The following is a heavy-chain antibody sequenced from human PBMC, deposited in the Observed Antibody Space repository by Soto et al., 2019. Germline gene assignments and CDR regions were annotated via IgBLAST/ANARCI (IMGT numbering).Heavy chain of an antibody. V-gene: IGHV1-69*01. Sequence: QVQLVQSGAEVKKPGSSVKVSCKASGGTFSSYAISWVRQAPGQGLEWMGGIIPIFGTANYAQKFQGRVTITADQSTSTAYRELSSLRSEDTAVYYCARSQVEPTAINYYYYGMDVWGQGTTVTVSS. CDR3: ARSQVEPTAINYYYYGMDV. CDR2: IIPIFGTA. CDR1: GGTFSSYA. D-gene: IGHD1-1*01. J-gene: IGHJ6*02.